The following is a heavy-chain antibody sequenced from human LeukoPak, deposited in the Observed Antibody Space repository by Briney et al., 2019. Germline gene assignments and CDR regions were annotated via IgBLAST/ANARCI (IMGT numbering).Heavy chain of an antibody. CDR2: INPNSGGT. CDR1: GYTFTGYY. J-gene: IGHJ3*02. V-gene: IGHV1-2*02. CDR3: ARYRAEYNWNGYAFDI. Sequence: ASVKVSCKASGYTFTGYYMHWVRQAPGQGLEWMGWINPNSGGTNYAQKFQGRVTMTRDTSISTAYMELSRLRSDDTAVYYCARYRAEYNWNGYAFDIWGQGTMVTVSS. D-gene: IGHD1-1*01.